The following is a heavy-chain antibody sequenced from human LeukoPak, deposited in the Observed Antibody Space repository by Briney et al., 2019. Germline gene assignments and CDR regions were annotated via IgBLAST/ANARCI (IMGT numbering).Heavy chain of an antibody. J-gene: IGHJ3*02. CDR3: ARQPSATAAFDI. CDR2: IYYSGNT. V-gene: IGHV4-59*08. D-gene: IGHD5-18*01. Sequence: PSETLSLTCAVSGGSMSSYYWSWIRQPPGKGLEWIAYIYYSGNTNYNPSFKGRVTILVDTSKNQFSLKLSSVAAADTAIYYCARQPSATAAFDIWGQGTMVTVSS. CDR1: GGSMSSYY.